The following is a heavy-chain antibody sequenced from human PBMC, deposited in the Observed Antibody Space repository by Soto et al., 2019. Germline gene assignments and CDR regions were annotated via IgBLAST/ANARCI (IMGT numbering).Heavy chain of an antibody. V-gene: IGHV1-69*13. CDR1: GGTFSSYA. CDR2: IIPIFGTA. CDR3: ARGNRYYLNWFDP. J-gene: IGHJ5*02. D-gene: IGHD3-10*01. Sequence: SVKVSCKASGGTFSSYAISWVRQAPGQGLEWMGGIIPIFGTANYAQKFQGRVTITADESTSTAYMELSSLRSEDTAVYYCARGNRYYLNWFDPWGQGTLVTVSS.